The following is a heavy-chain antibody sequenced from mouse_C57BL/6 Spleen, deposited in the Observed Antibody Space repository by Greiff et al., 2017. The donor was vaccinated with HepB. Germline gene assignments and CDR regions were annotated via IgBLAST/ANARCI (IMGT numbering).Heavy chain of an antibody. CDR3: ARSSHYFSYFDY. D-gene: IGHD1-2*01. CDR2: IRNKANGYTT. CDR1: GFTFTDYY. Sequence: EVKLMESGGGLVQPGGSLSLSCAASGFTFTDYYMSWVRQPPGKALEWLGFIRNKANGYTTEYSASVKGRFTISRDNSQSILYLQMNALRAEDSATYYCARSSHYFSYFDYWGQGTTLTVSS. J-gene: IGHJ2*01. V-gene: IGHV7-3*01.